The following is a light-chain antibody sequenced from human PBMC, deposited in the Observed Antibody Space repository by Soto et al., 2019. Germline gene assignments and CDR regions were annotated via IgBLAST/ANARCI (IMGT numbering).Light chain of an antibody. CDR2: EDD. V-gene: IGLV2-23*01. CDR3: CSYAGSDTYV. Sequence: QSALTQPASVSGSPGQSITISCTGTSSDVGSYNLVSWYQHHPGKAPKLMLYEDDKRPSGVSIRFSGSKSGNTASLTISGLQAADEADYYCCSYAGSDTYVFGTGTKLTVL. J-gene: IGLJ1*01. CDR1: SSDVGSYNL.